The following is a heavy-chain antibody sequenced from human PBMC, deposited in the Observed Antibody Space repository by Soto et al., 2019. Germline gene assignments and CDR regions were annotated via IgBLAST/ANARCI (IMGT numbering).Heavy chain of an antibody. J-gene: IGHJ6*03. Sequence: SETLSLTCTVSGGSISSYYWSWIRQPPGKGLEWIGYIYYSGSTNYNPSLKSRVTISVDTSKNQFSLKLSSVTAADPAVYYCASAPAPYYDFWSGPGVTGSYYMDVWGKGTTVTVSS. CDR3: ASAPAPYYDFWSGPGVTGSYYMDV. CDR2: IYYSGST. CDR1: GGSISSYY. V-gene: IGHV4-59*08. D-gene: IGHD3-3*01.